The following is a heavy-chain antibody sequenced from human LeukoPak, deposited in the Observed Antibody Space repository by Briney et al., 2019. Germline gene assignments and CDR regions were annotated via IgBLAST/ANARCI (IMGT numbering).Heavy chain of an antibody. D-gene: IGHD6-19*01. Sequence: PGGSLRLSCAASGFTFSTLSMAWVRQAPGKGLEWASYISRTGTSIHYADSMRGRFTISRDNTKSSLYLQMNNLRVEDTALYFCARTTVAETIQYWGQGTLVIVSS. CDR2: ISRTGTSI. CDR3: ARTTVAETIQY. V-gene: IGHV3-21*01. J-gene: IGHJ1*01. CDR1: GFTFSTLS.